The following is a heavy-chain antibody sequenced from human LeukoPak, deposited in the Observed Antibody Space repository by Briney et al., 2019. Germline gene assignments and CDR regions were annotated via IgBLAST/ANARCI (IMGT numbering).Heavy chain of an antibody. CDR2: IKHDGRDK. D-gene: IGHD3-22*01. CDR1: GFTFNNYW. J-gene: IGHJ4*02. V-gene: IGHV3-7*01. Sequence: GGSLRLSCAASGFTFNNYWMTWVRQAPGKGLEWVATIKHDGRDKHYVDSVKGRFANSRDNANNSVHLQMNSLRAEDTAVYFCARSYTASGYYYGVAYWGQGTLVSVSS. CDR3: ARSYTASGYYYGVAY.